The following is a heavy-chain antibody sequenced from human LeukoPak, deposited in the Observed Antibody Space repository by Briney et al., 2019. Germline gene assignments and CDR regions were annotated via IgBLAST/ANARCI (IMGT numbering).Heavy chain of an antibody. Sequence: GGSLRLSCAASGFTFSSYAMPWVRQAPGKGLEWVAVISYDGSNKYYADSVKGRFTISRDNSKNTLYLQMNSLRAEDTAVYYCARDSTVTTLDYWGQGTLVTVSS. D-gene: IGHD4-17*01. CDR1: GFTFSSYA. CDR3: ARDSTVTTLDY. V-gene: IGHV3-30-3*01. CDR2: ISYDGSNK. J-gene: IGHJ4*02.